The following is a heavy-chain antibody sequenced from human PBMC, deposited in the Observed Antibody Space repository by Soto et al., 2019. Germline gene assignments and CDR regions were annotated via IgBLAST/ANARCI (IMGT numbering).Heavy chain of an antibody. J-gene: IGHJ4*02. CDR3: ARNPRPTYGDYADY. Sequence: QVQLVESGGGVVQPGTSLRLSCAASGFSFSSYGMHWVRQAPGKGLEWVAVVWYDGSNKYYADSVKGRFTISRDNSKNTRDLQMNSPRAEDTAVYYCARNPRPTYGDYADYWGQGTLVTVSS. V-gene: IGHV3-33*01. D-gene: IGHD4-17*01. CDR2: VWYDGSNK. CDR1: GFSFSSYG.